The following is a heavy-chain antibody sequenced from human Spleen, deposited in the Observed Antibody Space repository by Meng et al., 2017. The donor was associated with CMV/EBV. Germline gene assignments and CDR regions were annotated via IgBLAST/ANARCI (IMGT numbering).Heavy chain of an antibody. CDR3: ARGTDCSTTICSPYYYYGVDV. J-gene: IGHJ6*02. CDR2: ISTDKPKT. D-gene: IGHD2-2*01. V-gene: IGHV1-18*01. Sequence: ASVKVSCKASGYTFTTYGVSWVRQAPGQGLEWMGWISTDKPKTHYAQNFQGRVSMTIDTSTSSAYMELSSLRSEDTAVYYCARGTDCSTTICSPYYYYGVDVWGQGTTVTVSS. CDR1: GYTFTTYG.